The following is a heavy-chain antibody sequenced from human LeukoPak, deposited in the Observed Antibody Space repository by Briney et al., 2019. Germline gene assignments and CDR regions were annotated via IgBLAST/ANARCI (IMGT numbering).Heavy chain of an antibody. CDR1: GFIFSSYS. Sequence: PGGSLRLSCAASGFIFSSYSMNWVRQAPGKGLEWVSYISSSGSTIYYADSVKGRFTISRDNAKNSLYLQMNSLRAEDTAVYYCAELGITMIGGVWGKGNTVTISS. V-gene: IGHV3-48*04. D-gene: IGHD3-10*02. J-gene: IGHJ6*03. CDR3: AELGITMIGGV. CDR2: ISSSGSTI.